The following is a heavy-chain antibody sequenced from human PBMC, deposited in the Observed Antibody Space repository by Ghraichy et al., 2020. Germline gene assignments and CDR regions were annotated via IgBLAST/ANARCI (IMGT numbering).Heavy chain of an antibody. J-gene: IGHJ5*02. Sequence: SQTLSLTCTVSGGSISSYYWSWIRQPPGKGLEWIGYIFYSGSTNYKPSLKSRVTISIDTSKNQLSLKVSSVTAADTAVYYCARSDFGRIDPWGQGTLVTVSS. CDR1: GGSISSYY. V-gene: IGHV4-59*01. D-gene: IGHD3-10*01. CDR2: IFYSGST. CDR3: ARSDFGRIDP.